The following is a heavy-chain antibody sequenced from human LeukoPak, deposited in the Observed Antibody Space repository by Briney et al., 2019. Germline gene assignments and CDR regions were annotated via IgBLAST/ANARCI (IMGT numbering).Heavy chain of an antibody. Sequence: PSETLSLTCAVYGGSFSGYIWGWIRQPPGQGLEWIAEISHSGSTTYSPSLKSRVTISLDTAKNQLSLQLNSVTAADTAVYYCARVAKCSSTCRGKYWYFDLWGRGTLVTVSS. CDR3: ARVAKCSSTCRGKYWYFDL. CDR1: GGSFSGYI. D-gene: IGHD2-2*01. V-gene: IGHV4-34*01. CDR2: ISHSGST. J-gene: IGHJ2*01.